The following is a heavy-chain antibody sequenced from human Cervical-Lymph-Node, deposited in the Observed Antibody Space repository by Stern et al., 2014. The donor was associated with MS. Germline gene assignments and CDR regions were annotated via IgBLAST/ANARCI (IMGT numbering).Heavy chain of an antibody. J-gene: IGHJ5*02. D-gene: IGHD5-18*01. CDR3: ARIRGYSYGDWFDP. Sequence: QVQLQESGPGLVKPSQTLSLTCTVSGGSISRGGYFWSWIRQHPGKGLEWIGYIYYSGSTNYNPSLKSRVTISVDTSKNQFSLKLSSVTAADTAVYYCARIRGYSYGDWFDPWGQGTLVTVPS. CDR1: GGSISRGGYF. CDR2: IYYSGST. V-gene: IGHV4-31*03.